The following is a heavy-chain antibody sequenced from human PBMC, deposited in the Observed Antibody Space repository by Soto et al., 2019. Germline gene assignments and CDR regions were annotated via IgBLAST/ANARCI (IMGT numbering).Heavy chain of an antibody. Sequence: SETLSLTCTVSGGSISSYSLSWIRQPAGKGLEWIGRIYTSGNTNYNSSLRGRVTMSLDTSMNQLSLNLSSVTAADTAVYYCARDRGFPDYYGMDVWGQGTTVTVSS. CDR1: GGSISSYS. J-gene: IGHJ6*02. CDR3: ARDRGFPDYYGMDV. V-gene: IGHV4-4*07. CDR2: IYTSGNT. D-gene: IGHD3-10*01.